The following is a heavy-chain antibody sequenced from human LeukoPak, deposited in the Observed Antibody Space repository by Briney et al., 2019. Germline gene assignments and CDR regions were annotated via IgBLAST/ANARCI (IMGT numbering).Heavy chain of an antibody. CDR3: ARALGYGSGSLLYFDY. CDR2: ISSSSSYI. CDR1: GFTFSSYS. D-gene: IGHD3-10*01. V-gene: IGHV3-21*01. J-gene: IGHJ4*02. Sequence: QPGGSLRLSCAASGFTFSSYSMNSVRQAPGKGLEWVSSISSSSSYIYYADSVKGRFTISRDNAKNSLYLQMNSLRAEDTAVYYCARALGYGSGSLLYFDYWGQGTLVTVSS.